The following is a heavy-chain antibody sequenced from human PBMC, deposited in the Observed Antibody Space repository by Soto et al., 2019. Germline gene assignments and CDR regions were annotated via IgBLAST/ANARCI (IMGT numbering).Heavy chain of an antibody. CDR1: GFNFKNAW. Sequence: GGSLRLSCAASGFNFKNAWMNWGRQAPGKGLEWVGRIKSETDGGTTDYAAPVKGRFTISRDDSKSTLFLQMNSLKTEDTGVYYCAAMKTYWGQGTLVTVSS. J-gene: IGHJ4*02. CDR2: IKSETDGGTT. D-gene: IGHD3-16*01. V-gene: IGHV3-15*07. CDR3: AAMKTY.